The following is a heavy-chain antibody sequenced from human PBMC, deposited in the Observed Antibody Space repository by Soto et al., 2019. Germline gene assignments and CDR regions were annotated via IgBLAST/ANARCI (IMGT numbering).Heavy chain of an antibody. Sequence: QVQLQQWGAGLLKPSETLSLTCAVYGGSFSGYYWSWIRQPPGKGLEWIGEINHSGSTNYNPSLKSRVTISVDTSKNQFSLKLSSVTGADTAVYYCARSVGASRPINNWFDPWGQGTLVTVSS. D-gene: IGHD1-26*01. CDR2: INHSGST. CDR3: ARSVGASRPINNWFDP. V-gene: IGHV4-34*01. J-gene: IGHJ5*02. CDR1: GGSFSGYY.